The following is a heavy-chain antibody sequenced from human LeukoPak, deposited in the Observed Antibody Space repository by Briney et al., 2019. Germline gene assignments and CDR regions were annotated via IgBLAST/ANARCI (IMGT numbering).Heavy chain of an antibody. D-gene: IGHD3-3*01. CDR3: ARQGPYTIFGVVIICDY. Sequence: SETLSLTCTVSGGSISSYYWSWIRQPPGKGLEWIGYIYYSGSTNYNPSLKSRVTISVDTSKNQFSLKLSSVTAADTAVYYCARQGPYTIFGVVIICDYWGQGTLVTVSS. CDR1: GGSISSYY. J-gene: IGHJ4*02. CDR2: IYYSGST. V-gene: IGHV4-59*08.